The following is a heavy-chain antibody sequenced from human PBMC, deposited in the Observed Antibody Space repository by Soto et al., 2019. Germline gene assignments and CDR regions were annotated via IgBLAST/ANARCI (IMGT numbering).Heavy chain of an antibody. J-gene: IGHJ6*02. CDR2: ISSSGSTI. V-gene: IGHV3-48*03. D-gene: IGHD6-13*01. CDR1: GFTFSSYE. CDR3: ARVVAAAGQYYYYGMDV. Sequence: GGSLRLSCAASGFTFSSYEMNWVRQAPGKGLEWVSYISSSGSTIYYADSVKGRFTISRDNAKNSLYLQMNSLRAEDTAVYYCARVVAAAGQYYYYGMDVWGQGTTVTVSS.